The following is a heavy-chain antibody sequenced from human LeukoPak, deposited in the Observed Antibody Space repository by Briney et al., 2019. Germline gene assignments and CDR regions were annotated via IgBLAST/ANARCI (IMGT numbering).Heavy chain of an antibody. D-gene: IGHD4-17*01. CDR1: GFTFSSYS. CDR3: ARDLLRVNDDAFDI. CDR2: ISSSSSYI. J-gene: IGHJ3*02. Sequence: PGGSLRHSCAASGFTFSSYSMNWVRQAPGKGLEWVSSISSSSSYIYYADSVKVRFTISRDNAKNSLYLQMNSLRAEDTAVYYCARDLLRVNDDAFDIWGQGTMVTVSS. V-gene: IGHV3-21*01.